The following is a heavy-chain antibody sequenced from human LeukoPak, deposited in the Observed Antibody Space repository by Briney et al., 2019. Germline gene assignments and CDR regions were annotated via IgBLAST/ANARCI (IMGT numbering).Heavy chain of an antibody. Sequence: ASVKVSCKASGYTFTSYDINWVRQATGQGLEWMGWMNPNSGNTGYAQKFQDRVTMTRDMSTSTVYMELSSLRSEDTAVYYCARGTWIQLWFYYYYYMDVWGKGTTVTVSS. CDR3: ARGTWIQLWFYYYYYMDV. V-gene: IGHV1-8*01. CDR2: MNPNSGNT. D-gene: IGHD5-18*01. J-gene: IGHJ6*03. CDR1: GYTFTSYD.